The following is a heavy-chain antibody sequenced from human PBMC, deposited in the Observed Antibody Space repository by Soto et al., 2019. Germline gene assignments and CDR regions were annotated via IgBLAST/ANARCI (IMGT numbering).Heavy chain of an antibody. V-gene: IGHV3-23*01. D-gene: IGHD3-10*01. CDR2: ISGNGDST. J-gene: IGHJ4*02. Sequence: GGSLRLSCAASGFTFRSYAMSWVRQAPGKGLEWVSGISGNGDSTYYADSVKGRFTISRDNSKNMLYLQMNSLRAEDTAVYYCAKERITMVRRPLRANDYSGQGTLVTVSS. CDR1: GFTFRSYA. CDR3: AKERITMVRRPLRANDY.